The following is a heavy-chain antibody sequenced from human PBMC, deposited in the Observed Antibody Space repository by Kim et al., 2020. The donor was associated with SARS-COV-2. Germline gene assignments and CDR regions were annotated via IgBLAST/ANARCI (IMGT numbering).Heavy chain of an antibody. CDR3: ARDLGGSYYIGEFDL. CDR2: MYFSGST. V-gene: IGHV4-59*01. J-gene: IGHJ5*02. CDR1: GGAIRSYY. D-gene: IGHD1-26*01. Sequence: SETLSLICTVSGGAIRSYYWSWIRQPPGKGLEWIGYMYFSGSTNCNPSLKSRVTISVDTSKDQLSLKLSSVTAADTAVYYCARDLGGSYYIGEFDLWGQGALVTVSS.